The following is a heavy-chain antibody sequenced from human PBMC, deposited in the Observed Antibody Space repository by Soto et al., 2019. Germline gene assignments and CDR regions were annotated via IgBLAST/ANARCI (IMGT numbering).Heavy chain of an antibody. CDR2: ISSSSSTI. D-gene: IGHD6-13*01. J-gene: IGHJ5*02. Sequence: GVSLRLSCPASGFTFSSYSMNWVRQAPGKGLEWVSYISSSSSTIYYADSVKGRFTISRDNAKNSLYLQMNSLRAEDTAVYYCARHPERIAQIGWFDPWGQGTLVTVSS. V-gene: IGHV3-48*01. CDR1: GFTFSSYS. CDR3: ARHPERIAQIGWFDP.